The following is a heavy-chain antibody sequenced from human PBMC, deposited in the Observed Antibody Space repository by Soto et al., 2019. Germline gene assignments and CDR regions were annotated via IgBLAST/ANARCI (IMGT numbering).Heavy chain of an antibody. J-gene: IGHJ4*02. D-gene: IGHD3-22*01. CDR1: GFTFSSYW. CDR2: INSDGSST. V-gene: IGHV3-74*01. Sequence: GGSLRLSCAASGFTFSSYWMHWVRQAPGKGLVWVSRINSDGSSTSYADSVKGRFTISRDNAKNTLYLQMNSLRAEDTAVYYCAIRASYYDSSGYFDNWGRGTLVTVSS. CDR3: AIRASYYDSSGYFDN.